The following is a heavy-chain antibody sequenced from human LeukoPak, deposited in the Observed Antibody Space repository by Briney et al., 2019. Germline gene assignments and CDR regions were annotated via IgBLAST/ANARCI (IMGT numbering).Heavy chain of an antibody. CDR2: INPSGGST. CDR1: GYTFTSYY. D-gene: IGHD6-13*01. CDR3: ARDRSLYSSTWYVPRDGFDI. Sequence: ASVKVSCKASGYTFTSYYMHWVRQAPGQGLEWMGIINPSGGSTSYAQKFQGRVTMTRDTSTSTVYMELSSLRSEDTAVYFCARDRSLYSSTWYVPRDGFDIWGQGTMVTVSS. J-gene: IGHJ3*02. V-gene: IGHV1-46*01.